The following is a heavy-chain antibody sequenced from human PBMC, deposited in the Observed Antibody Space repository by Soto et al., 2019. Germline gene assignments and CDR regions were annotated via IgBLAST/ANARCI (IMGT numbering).Heavy chain of an antibody. J-gene: IGHJ4*02. Sequence: QVQLQESGPGLVKPSQTLSLTCTVSGGSISSGGYYWSWIRQHPGKGLEWIGYIYYSGSTYYNPSLKIRVTISVDTSKNQFSLKLSSVTAADTAVYYCARRKSRIAAAGFDYWGQGTLVTVSS. CDR2: IYYSGST. D-gene: IGHD6-13*01. V-gene: IGHV4-31*03. CDR1: GGSISSGGYY. CDR3: ARRKSRIAAAGFDY.